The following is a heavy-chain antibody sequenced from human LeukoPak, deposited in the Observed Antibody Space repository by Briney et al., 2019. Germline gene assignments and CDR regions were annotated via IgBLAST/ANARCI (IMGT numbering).Heavy chain of an antibody. CDR1: GGSISSGGYS. CDR3: ARAAGYYDFWSGYFDY. D-gene: IGHD3-3*01. V-gene: IGHV4-30-2*01. Sequence: SETLSLTCAVSGGSISSGGYSWSWIRQPPGKGLEWIGYIYHSGSTYYNPSLKSRVTISVDRSKNQFSLKLSSVTAADTAVYYCARAAGYYDFWSGYFDYWGQGTLVPVSS. CDR2: IYHSGST. J-gene: IGHJ4*02.